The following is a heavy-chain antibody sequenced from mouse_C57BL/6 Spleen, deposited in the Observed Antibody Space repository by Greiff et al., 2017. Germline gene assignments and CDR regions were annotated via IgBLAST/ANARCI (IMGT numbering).Heavy chain of an antibody. CDR3: ARSNGNYGDFCFAY. J-gene: IGHJ3*01. D-gene: IGHD2-1*01. CDR1: GFSLTSYS. Sequence: QVQLQQSGPGLVAPSQSLSITCTVSGFSLTSYSISWVRQPPGQGLEWLGVICPGGGTNYNSAHESRLSISKDNSKSKVFLKMTSLHTDDTSRYYCARSNGNYGDFCFAYWGTGAPVTVSA. V-gene: IGHV2-9-1*01. CDR2: ICPGGGT.